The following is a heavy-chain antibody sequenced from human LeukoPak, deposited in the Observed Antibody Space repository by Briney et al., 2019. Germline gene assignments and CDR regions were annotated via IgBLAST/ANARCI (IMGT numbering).Heavy chain of an antibody. V-gene: IGHV3-30*18. CDR1: GFTFSSYG. J-gene: IGHJ6*03. Sequence: QPGRSLRLSCAASGFTFSSYGMHWVRQAPGKGLEWVAVIWYGGSNKYYADSVKGRFTISRDNSKNTLYLQMNSLRAEDTAVYYCAKEAFSLYYYYMDVWGKGTTVTVSS. D-gene: IGHD3-3*02. CDR3: AKEAFSLYYYYMDV. CDR2: IWYGGSNK.